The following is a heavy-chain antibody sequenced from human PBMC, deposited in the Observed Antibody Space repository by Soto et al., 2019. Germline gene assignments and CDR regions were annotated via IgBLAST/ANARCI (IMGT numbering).Heavy chain of an antibody. D-gene: IGHD2-2*01. V-gene: IGHV3-21*01. CDR2: IDSSGRYI. CDR3: ARDESAGSSTSN. J-gene: IGHJ4*02. CDR1: GFTFSRSW. Sequence: PGGSLRLSCVASGFTFSRSWMNWVRQAPGKGPEWVSSIDSSGRYIYYADSVQGSFTISRDNAKNSLYLQMNSLRVEDTALYFCARDESAGSSTSNWGQGTLVTVSS.